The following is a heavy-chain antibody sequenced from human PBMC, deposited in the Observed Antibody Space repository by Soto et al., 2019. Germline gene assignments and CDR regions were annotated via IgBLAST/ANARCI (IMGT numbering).Heavy chain of an antibody. Sequence: QPGGSLRLSCTGSVFTFSTYAMHWVRQAPDKGLEWLAIISFDGSKEFYADSVKGRFTISRDNSKNTLYLQMNSLRVEDTAVYYCAREPDRDVVHYYAMDVWGQVTTFTVSS. CDR1: VFTFSTYA. CDR2: ISFDGSKE. V-gene: IGHV3-30-3*01. J-gene: IGHJ6*02. CDR3: AREPDRDVVHYYAMDV. D-gene: IGHD2-2*01.